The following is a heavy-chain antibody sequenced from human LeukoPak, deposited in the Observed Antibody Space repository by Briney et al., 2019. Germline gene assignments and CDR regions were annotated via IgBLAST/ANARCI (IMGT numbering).Heavy chain of an antibody. CDR1: GGSISSTNW. CDR3: ARGTTGIGDY. J-gene: IGHJ4*02. D-gene: IGHD1-1*01. CDR2: VYHTGSS. Sequence: KTSETLSLTCAVSGGSISSTNWWSWVRQPPGKGLEWIGEVYHTGSSNYNPSLKSRVTISVDKSKSQFSLNLSSVTAADTAVYYCARGTTGIGDYWGQGTLVTVSS. V-gene: IGHV4-4*02.